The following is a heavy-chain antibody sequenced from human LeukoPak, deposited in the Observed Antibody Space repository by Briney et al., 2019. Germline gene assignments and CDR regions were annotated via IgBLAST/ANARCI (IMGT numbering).Heavy chain of an antibody. CDR3: ARDRMRVGFGGFDP. CDR2: IYHSGST. V-gene: IGHV4-38-2*02. D-gene: IGHD3-16*01. CDR1: GYSISSGYY. Sequence: SETLSLTCTVSGYSISSGYYWGWIRPPPGKGLEWIGSIYHSGSTYYNPSLKSRVTISVDTSKNQFSLKLSSVTAADTAVYYCARDRMRVGFGGFDPWGQGTLVTVSS. J-gene: IGHJ5*02.